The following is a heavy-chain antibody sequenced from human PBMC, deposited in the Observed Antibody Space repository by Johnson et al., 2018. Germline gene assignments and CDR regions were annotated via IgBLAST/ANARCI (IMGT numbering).Heavy chain of an antibody. CDR3: AGGGKDYYGMDV. Sequence: EVQLVESVGGLVQPGGSLRLSCAASGFTFSSYDMYWVRQATGKGLEWVSGIGTAGDTNYPGSVKGRFTISRDNSKNMLYVQMNSLRAEETAMYYWAGGGKDYYGMDVGGQGTTGTV. CDR1: GFTFSSYD. D-gene: IGHD3-10*01. CDR2: IGTAGDT. V-gene: IGHV3-13*01. J-gene: IGHJ6*02.